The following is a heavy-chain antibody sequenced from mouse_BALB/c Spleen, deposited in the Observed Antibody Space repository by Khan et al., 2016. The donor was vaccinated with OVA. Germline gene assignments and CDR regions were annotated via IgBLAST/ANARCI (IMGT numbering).Heavy chain of an antibody. J-gene: IGHJ2*01. CDR2: ILPGTGGT. CDR3: ARPCYANY. CDR1: GYSFRSSW. D-gene: IGHD2-10*01. V-gene: IGHV1-9*01. Sequence: QVQLQQSGAELMKPGASVKISCKATGYSFRSSWMEWVKQRPGHGLEWIGEILPGTGGTNSNAKFKGKATFSADISSNTAYMQLSSLTSEDSAVYYCARPCYANYWGQGTTLSVSS.